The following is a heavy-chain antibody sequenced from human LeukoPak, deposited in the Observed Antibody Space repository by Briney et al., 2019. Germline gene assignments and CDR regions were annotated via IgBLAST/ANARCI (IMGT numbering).Heavy chain of an antibody. CDR2: INPNSGGT. CDR1: GYTFTGYY. CDR3: ARSPKSIIVATIDY. Sequence: ASVKVSCKASGYTFTGYYMHWVRQAPRQGLEWMGWINPNSGGTNYAQKFQGRVTMTRDTSISTAYMELSRLRSDDTAVYYCARSPKSIIVATIDYWGQGTLVTVSS. J-gene: IGHJ4*02. V-gene: IGHV1-2*02. D-gene: IGHD5-12*01.